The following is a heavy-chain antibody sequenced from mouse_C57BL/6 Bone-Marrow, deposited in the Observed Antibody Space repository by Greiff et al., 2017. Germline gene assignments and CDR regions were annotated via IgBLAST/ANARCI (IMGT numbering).Heavy chain of an antibody. CDR3: EREDDYFPYWYFDV. J-gene: IGHJ1*03. V-gene: IGHV1-55*01. CDR2: IYPGSGCT. CDR1: GYTFTSYW. Sequence: QVQLQQPGAELVKPGASVKLSCKASGYTFTSYWITWVKQRPGQGLEWIGDIYPGSGCTNYNEKFKSKATLTVDTSSSTAYMQLSSLTSEDSAVYYCEREDDYFPYWYFDVWGTGTTVTVSS. D-gene: IGHD2-4*01.